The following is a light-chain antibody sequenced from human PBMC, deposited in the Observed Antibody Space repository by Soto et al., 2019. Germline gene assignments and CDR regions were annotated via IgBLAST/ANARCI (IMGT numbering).Light chain of an antibody. CDR2: RTS. V-gene: IGKV2-30*01. CDR3: MQGTHWPPT. J-gene: IGKJ1*01. CDR1: QSLVYSDGNAY. Sequence: DVVMTQSPLSLPVTLGQPASISCRSSQSLVYSDGNAYLSWFQQRPGQSPRRLIYRTSNRDSGVPDRVSGSGSGTDFTLNINRVEAEDVGVYYCMQGTHWPPTFGRGTKVEIK.